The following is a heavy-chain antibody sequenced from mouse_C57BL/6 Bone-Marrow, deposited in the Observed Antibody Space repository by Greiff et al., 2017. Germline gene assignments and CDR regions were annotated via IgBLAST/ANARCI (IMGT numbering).Heavy chain of an antibody. CDR2: IRSKSNNYAT. CDR3: VRHGGNDYAMDY. Sequence: EVQRVESGGGLVQPKGSLKLSCAASGFSFNTYAMNWVRQAPGKGLEWVARIRSKSNNYATYYADSVKDRFTISRDDSESMLYLQMNNLKTEDTAMYYCVRHGGNDYAMDYWGQGTSVTVSS. CDR1: GFSFNTYA. J-gene: IGHJ4*01. V-gene: IGHV10-1*01. D-gene: IGHD2-1*01.